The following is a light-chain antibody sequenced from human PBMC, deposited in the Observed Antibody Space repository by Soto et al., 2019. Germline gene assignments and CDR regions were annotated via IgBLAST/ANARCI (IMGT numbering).Light chain of an antibody. V-gene: IGKV1-39*01. CDR1: QSISSY. CDR3: QQTYSTLLLT. J-gene: IGKJ4*01. Sequence: DIQMTQSPSSLSASVGDRVTITCRASQSISSYLNWYQQKPGKAPKLLIYAASSLQSGVPSRFSGSGSGTDFPLTIRSLQPEDSATYYCQQTYSTLLLTFCGGTKVEIK. CDR2: AAS.